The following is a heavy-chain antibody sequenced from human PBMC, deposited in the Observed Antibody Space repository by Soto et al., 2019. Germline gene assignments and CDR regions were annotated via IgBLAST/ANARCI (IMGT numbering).Heavy chain of an antibody. CDR3: ARTPEYTSGSTYWYFDL. CDR2: IYSSGNT. J-gene: IGHJ2*01. CDR1: GGSISSGDYH. Sequence: SETLSLTCTVSGGSISSGDYHWSWIRQPPGKGLERIGYIYSSGNTFYNPALKNRVTMSVDTSKSQFSLKLISVTAADTAVYFCARTPEYTSGSTYWYFDLWGRGTLVTVSS. D-gene: IGHD5-18*01. V-gene: IGHV4-30-4*01.